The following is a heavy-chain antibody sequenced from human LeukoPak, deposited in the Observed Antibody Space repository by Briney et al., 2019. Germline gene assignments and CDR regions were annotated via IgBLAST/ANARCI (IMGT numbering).Heavy chain of an antibody. J-gene: IGHJ4*02. Sequence: GRSLRLSCAASGFTFSSYGMHWVRQAPGKGLEWVAVIWYDGSNKYYADSVKGRFTISRDNSKNTLYLQMNSLRAEDTAVYYCAKGQYSSGPGDFDYWGQGTLVTVSS. V-gene: IGHV3-33*06. CDR3: AKGQYSSGPGDFDY. CDR1: GFTFSSYG. D-gene: IGHD6-19*01. CDR2: IWYDGSNK.